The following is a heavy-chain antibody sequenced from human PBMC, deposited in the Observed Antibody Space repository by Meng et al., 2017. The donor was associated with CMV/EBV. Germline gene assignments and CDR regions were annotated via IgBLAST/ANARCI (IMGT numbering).Heavy chain of an antibody. CDR1: GFTFSTYW. V-gene: IGHV3-7*01. J-gene: IGHJ4*02. CDR3: ARYKNVGY. Sequence: GGSLRLSCAASGFTFSTYWMTWVRQAPGKGLEWVATIKEDGSDKYYVDSVKGRFTISRDNAKNSLYLQMNSLRAEDTAVYYCARYKNVGYWGQGTLVTVSS. CDR2: IKEDGSDK. D-gene: IGHD1-1*01.